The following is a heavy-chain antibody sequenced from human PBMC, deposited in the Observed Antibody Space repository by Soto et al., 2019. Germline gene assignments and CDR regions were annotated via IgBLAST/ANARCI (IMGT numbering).Heavy chain of an antibody. V-gene: IGHV2-5*01. CDR1: GFSLSTSGVG. CDR2: IYWNDDK. J-gene: IGHJ4*02. Sequence: QITLKESGPTLVKPTQTLTLTCTFSGFSLSTSGVGVGWIRQPPGKALEWLALIYWNDDKRYSPSLKSRLTITKDTSKNQVVLTMTNIDPVNTVTYYCAIPLDVLRYCDWFPSRGQGTLVTVSS. CDR3: AIPLDVLRYCDWFPS. D-gene: IGHD3-9*01.